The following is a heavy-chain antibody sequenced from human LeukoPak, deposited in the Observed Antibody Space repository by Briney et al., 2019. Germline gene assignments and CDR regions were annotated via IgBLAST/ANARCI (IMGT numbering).Heavy chain of an antibody. V-gene: IGHV3-23*01. CDR3: AKGRSGSYYDAFDI. Sequence: GGSLRLSCAASGFTFSNHGMNWVRQAPGKGLEWVSGIISSSRSTYYADSVRGRFTISRDNSRNTLYLQMNSLRAEDTAVYYCAKGRSGSYYDAFDIWGQGTMVTVSS. CDR1: GFTFSNHG. J-gene: IGHJ3*02. D-gene: IGHD1-26*01. CDR2: IISSSRST.